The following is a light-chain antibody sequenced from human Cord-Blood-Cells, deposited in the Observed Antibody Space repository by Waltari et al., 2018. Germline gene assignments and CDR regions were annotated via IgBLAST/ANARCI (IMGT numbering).Light chain of an antibody. J-gene: IGLJ2*01. CDR3: SSYTSSSTYVV. Sequence: QSALTQPASVSGSPGQSITISCTGTSSDVGGYNYVSWYQQHPGKAPKLMIYDVSNRPSAVANRFSGSKSGNTASLTISGLQADDEADYYCSSYTSSSTYVVFGGGTKLTVL. CDR2: DVS. V-gene: IGLV2-14*01. CDR1: SSDVGGYNY.